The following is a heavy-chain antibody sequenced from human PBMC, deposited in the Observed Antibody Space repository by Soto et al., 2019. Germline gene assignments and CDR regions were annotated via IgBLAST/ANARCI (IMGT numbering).Heavy chain of an antibody. D-gene: IGHD2-21*02. CDR1: GGTSSSYA. CDR3: ASVSAYCGGDCYRLYYGMDV. V-gene: IGHV1-69*06. Sequence: SVKVSCKASGGTSSSYAISWVRQAPGQGLEWMGGIIPIFGTANYAQKFQGRVTITADKSTSTAYMELSSLRSEDTAVYYCASVSAYCGGDCYRLYYGMDVWGQGTTVTVSS. CDR2: IIPIFGTA. J-gene: IGHJ6*02.